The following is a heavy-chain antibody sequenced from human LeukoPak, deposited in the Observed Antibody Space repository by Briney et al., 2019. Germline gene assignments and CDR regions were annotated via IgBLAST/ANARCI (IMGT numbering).Heavy chain of an antibody. CDR2: FDPEDGET. Sequence: ASVKVSCKVSGYTLTELSMHWVRQAPGKGLEWMGGFDPEDGETIYAQKFQGRVTMTEDTSTDTAYMELSSLRSEDTAVYYCATRRGWPYYFDYWGQGTLVTVPS. CDR1: GYTLTELS. CDR3: ATRRGWPYYFDY. D-gene: IGHD6-19*01. V-gene: IGHV1-24*01. J-gene: IGHJ4*02.